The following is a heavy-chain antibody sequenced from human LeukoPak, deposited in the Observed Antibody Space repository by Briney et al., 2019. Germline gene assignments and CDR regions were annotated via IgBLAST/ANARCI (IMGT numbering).Heavy chain of an antibody. D-gene: IGHD4-17*01. V-gene: IGHV5-51*01. J-gene: IGHJ4*02. CDR3: ARDNYGDYVTFDY. Sequence: GESLKISCKGSGYTFTSYWIGWVRQMPGKGLEWMGIIYPGDSDTRYSPSFQGQVTISADKSISTAYLQWSSLRASDTAMYYCARDNYGDYVTFDYWGQGTLVTVSS. CDR2: IYPGDSDT. CDR1: GYTFTSYW.